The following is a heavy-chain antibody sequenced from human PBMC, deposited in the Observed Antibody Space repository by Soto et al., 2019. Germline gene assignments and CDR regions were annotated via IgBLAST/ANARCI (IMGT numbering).Heavy chain of an antibody. CDR2: ISKSAANI. J-gene: IGHJ4*02. Sequence: GGPLRLSCAASGFTFNTYDMSWVRQAPGKGLEWVSAISKSAANIYYADSVKGRFTISRDNSKNTLYLQMNSLRAEDTAVYYCAKYRASGWREFDYWGQGTLVTVSS. V-gene: IGHV3-23*01. D-gene: IGHD6-19*01. CDR3: AKYRASGWREFDY. CDR1: GFTFNTYD.